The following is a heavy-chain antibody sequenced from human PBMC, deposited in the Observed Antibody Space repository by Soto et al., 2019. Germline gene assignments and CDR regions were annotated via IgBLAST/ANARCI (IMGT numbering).Heavy chain of an antibody. CDR2: IYYTGST. V-gene: IGHV4-39*01. CDR3: ARQIGRGSWSLDH. Sequence: QLQLQESGPGLVKPAETLSLTCTVSGGSISSSDYWWGWIRQPPGKGLEWIGSIYYTGSTYYNPSVKSRVIISVDTSKNQFSLRLSFVTAADTAVYYCARQIGRGSWSLDHWGQGTLVTVSS. J-gene: IGHJ4*02. CDR1: GGSISSSDYW. D-gene: IGHD6-13*01.